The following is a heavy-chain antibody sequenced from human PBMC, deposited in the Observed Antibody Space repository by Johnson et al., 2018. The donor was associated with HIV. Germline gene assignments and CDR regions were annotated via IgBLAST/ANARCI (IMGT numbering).Heavy chain of an antibody. J-gene: IGHJ3*02. D-gene: IGHD3-16*01. Sequence: QVQLVESGGGVVQPGGSLRLSCAASGFTFSSYAMHWVRQAPGKGLEWVAVISYDGSEKYYADSVKGRFTISRDSSKNTLYLQVNSLRAEDTAVYYCARGSRYTHDNDDVYLLHAFDIWGQGTVVTVSS. CDR2: ISYDGSEK. V-gene: IGHV3-30*04. CDR1: GFTFSSYA. CDR3: ARGSRYTHDNDDVYLLHAFDI.